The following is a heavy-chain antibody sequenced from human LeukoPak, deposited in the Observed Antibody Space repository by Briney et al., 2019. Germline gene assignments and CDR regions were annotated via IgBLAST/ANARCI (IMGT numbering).Heavy chain of an antibody. V-gene: IGHV3-11*06. J-gene: IGHJ4*02. CDR1: GFTFSDYY. Sequence: GGSLRLSCEASGFTFSDYYMSWIRQAPGKGLEWVSYISSSSSYTNYADSVKGRFTISRDNAKNSLYLQMNSLRAEDTAVYYCARDAGTYYYGSGSPHFDYWGQGTLVTVSS. CDR2: ISSSSSYT. CDR3: ARDAGTYYYGSGSPHFDY. D-gene: IGHD3-10*01.